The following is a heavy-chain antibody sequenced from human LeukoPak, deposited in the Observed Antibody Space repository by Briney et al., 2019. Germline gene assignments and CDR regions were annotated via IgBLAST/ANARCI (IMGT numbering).Heavy chain of an antibody. CDR3: ARAPPSADCSSTSCYEAY. J-gene: IGHJ4*02. D-gene: IGHD2-2*01. CDR1: GGSFSGYY. V-gene: IGHV4-34*01. CDR2: VNHSERS. Sequence: SETLSLTCAVYGGSFSGYYWSRIRQPPGKGREWSGEVNHSERSNYHPPRKSRVTILVDTSKNQFSLKLSSVTAADTAVYYCARAPPSADCSSTSCYEAYWGQGTLVTVSS.